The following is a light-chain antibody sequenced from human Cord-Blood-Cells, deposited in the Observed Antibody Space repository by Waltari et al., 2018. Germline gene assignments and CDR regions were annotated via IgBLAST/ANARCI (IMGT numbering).Light chain of an antibody. CDR1: GSDVGIYNL. CDR2: EGS. V-gene: IGLV2-23*01. Sequence: QFALTLPASVSGAPVQASTISCAGPGSDVGIYNLVSRYQQHPGKAPRLMLYEGSKRTSGVANRLSGSKSGNTASLTTAALQDEDEAGYYCCAYACRSTLVFGGVIKLTGL. CDR3: CAYACRSTLV. J-gene: IGLJ3*02.